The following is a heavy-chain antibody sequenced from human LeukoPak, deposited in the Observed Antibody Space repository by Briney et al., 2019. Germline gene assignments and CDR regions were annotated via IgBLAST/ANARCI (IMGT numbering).Heavy chain of an antibody. CDR2: ITPTGSTT. CDR1: GFTFTTYG. V-gene: IGHV3-23*01. Sequence: PGGSLRLSCAASGFTFTTYGMNWVRQPPGKGLEWVSGITPTGSTTYYADSVKGRFAISRDNSKNTVYLQLNSLRAEDTAVYYCAKDLGWIQSGYWGQGTLVTVSS. CDR3: AKDLGWIQSGY. J-gene: IGHJ4*02. D-gene: IGHD5-18*01.